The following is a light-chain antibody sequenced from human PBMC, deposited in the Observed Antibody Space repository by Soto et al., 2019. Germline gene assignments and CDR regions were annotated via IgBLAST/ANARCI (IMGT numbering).Light chain of an antibody. CDR1: SSDIGDNNY. Sequence: QSALTQPASVSGSPGQSITISCTGTSSDIGDNNYVSWYQQHPGKAPKLMIYDVRHRPSGVSIRFSGSKSGNTASLTISDLQAEDEADYYCSSNRISSTYVFGTGTKVTVL. V-gene: IGLV2-14*01. CDR3: SSNRISSTYV. CDR2: DVR. J-gene: IGLJ1*01.